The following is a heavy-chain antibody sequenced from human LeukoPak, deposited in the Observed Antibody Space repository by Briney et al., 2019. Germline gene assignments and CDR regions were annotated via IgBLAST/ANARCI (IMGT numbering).Heavy chain of an antibody. Sequence: ASVKVSCKASGGTFSSYAISWVRQAPGQGLEWVGRIIPILGIANYAQKFQGRVTITAHKATSTAHMELSSLRSEDTAVYYCARDVYGDYVGHSDDYWGQGTLVTVSS. J-gene: IGHJ4*02. D-gene: IGHD4-17*01. CDR1: GGTFSSYA. V-gene: IGHV1-69*04. CDR2: IIPILGIA. CDR3: ARDVYGDYVGHSDDY.